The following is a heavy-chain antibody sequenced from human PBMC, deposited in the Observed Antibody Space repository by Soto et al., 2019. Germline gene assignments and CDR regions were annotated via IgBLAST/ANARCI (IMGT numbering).Heavy chain of an antibody. J-gene: IGHJ6*03. CDR1: GGSLSGYY. D-gene: IGHD2-2*01. V-gene: IGHV4-34*01. CDR3: ARAEVVVVPAGYYYYMDV. Sequence: TSETLSLTCAVYGGSLSGYYWSWIRQPPGKGLEWIGEINHSGSTNYNPSLKSRVTISVDTSKNQFSLKLSSVTAADTAVYYCARAEVVVVPAGYYYYMDVWGKGTTVTVSS. CDR2: INHSGST.